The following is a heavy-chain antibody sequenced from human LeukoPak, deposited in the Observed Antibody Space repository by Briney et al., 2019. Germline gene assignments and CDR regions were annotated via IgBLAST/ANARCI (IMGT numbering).Heavy chain of an antibody. CDR1: GFTFSSYA. J-gene: IGHJ4*02. Sequence: GESLRLSCAASGFTFSSYAMSWVRQAPGKGLEWVSAISGSGGSTYYADSVKGRFTISRDNSKNTLYLQMNSLRAEDTAVYYCSTHRLSYDILTGYRNYFDYWGQGTLVTVSS. CDR3: STHRLSYDILTGYRNYFDY. V-gene: IGHV3-23*01. D-gene: IGHD3-9*01. CDR2: ISGSGGST.